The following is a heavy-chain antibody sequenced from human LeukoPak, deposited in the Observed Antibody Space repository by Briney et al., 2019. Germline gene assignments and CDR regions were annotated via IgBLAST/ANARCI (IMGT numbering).Heavy chain of an antibody. CDR3: ARDLHYYGSGI. V-gene: IGHV3-21*01. D-gene: IGHD3-10*01. Sequence: GGSLRLSCAASGFTFSQYWMSWVRQAPGKGLEWVSSISSSSSYIYYADSVKGRFTISRDNAKNSLYLQMNSLRAEDTAVYYCARDLHYYGSGIWGQGTLVTVSS. J-gene: IGHJ4*02. CDR2: ISSSSSYI. CDR1: GFTFSQYW.